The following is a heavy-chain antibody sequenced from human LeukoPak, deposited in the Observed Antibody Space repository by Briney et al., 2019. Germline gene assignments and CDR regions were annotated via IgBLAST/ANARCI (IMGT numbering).Heavy chain of an antibody. CDR1: GFTFSSYA. J-gene: IGHJ4*02. CDR3: ARYDGGSGPFDY. Sequence: GGSLRLSCAASGFTFSSYAMSWVRQAPGKGLEWVSVLYSGGSTYYADSVKGRFTISRDNSKNTLYLQVNSLRAEDTAVYYCARYDGGSGPFDYWGQGTLVTVSS. D-gene: IGHD3-10*01. V-gene: IGHV3-53*01. CDR2: LYSGGST.